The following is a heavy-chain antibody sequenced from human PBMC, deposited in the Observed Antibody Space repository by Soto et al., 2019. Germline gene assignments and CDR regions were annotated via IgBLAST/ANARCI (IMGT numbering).Heavy chain of an antibody. V-gene: IGHV2-5*02. CDR2: IYWDDDK. D-gene: IGHD3-22*01. J-gene: IGHJ3*02. Sequence: QITLKESGPTLVKPTQTLTLTCTFSGFSLSTSGVGVGWIRQPPGKALEWLALIYWDDDKRYSPSLKSRLTNTNDTSKHHVVLTMTNMDPVDTATYYCAHYYYDSSVYDAFDIWGQGTMVTDSS. CDR1: GFSLSTSGVG. CDR3: AHYYYDSSVYDAFDI.